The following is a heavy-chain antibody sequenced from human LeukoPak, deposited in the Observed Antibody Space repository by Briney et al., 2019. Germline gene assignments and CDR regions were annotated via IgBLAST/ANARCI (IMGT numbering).Heavy chain of an antibody. J-gene: IGHJ4*02. CDR3: AKDIYYYGSGSYFDY. D-gene: IGHD3-10*01. Sequence: GGSLRLSCAASGFTFSSYEMNWVRQAPGKGLEWVSYISSSGSTIYYADSVKGRFTISRDNAKNSLYLQMNSLRAEDTAVYYCAKDIYYYGSGSYFDYWGQGTLVTVSS. CDR2: ISSSGSTI. CDR1: GFTFSSYE. V-gene: IGHV3-48*03.